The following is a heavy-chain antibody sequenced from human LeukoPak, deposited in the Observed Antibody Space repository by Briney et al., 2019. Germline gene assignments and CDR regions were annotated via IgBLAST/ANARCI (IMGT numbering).Heavy chain of an antibody. J-gene: IGHJ4*02. Sequence: GGSLRLSCAASEFSVGSNYMTWVRQAPGKGLEWVSLIYSGGSTYYADSVKGRFTISRDNSKNTLYLQMNSLRAEDTAVYYCAKDAYYYDSSGYYSNFDYWGRGTLVTVSS. V-gene: IGHV3-66*01. CDR1: EFSVGSNY. CDR2: IYSGGST. CDR3: AKDAYYYDSSGYYSNFDY. D-gene: IGHD3-22*01.